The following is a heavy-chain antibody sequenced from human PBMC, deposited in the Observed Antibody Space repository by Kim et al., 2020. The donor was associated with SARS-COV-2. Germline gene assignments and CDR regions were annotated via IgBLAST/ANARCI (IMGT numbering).Heavy chain of an antibody. J-gene: IGHJ4*02. D-gene: IGHD1-26*01. V-gene: IGHV3-7*03. Sequence: GGSLRLSCAASGFTFNSYYMTWVRQAPGKGLEWVANIDEDGSVKHYVDSVKGRFTISRDNAKNSLSLQMDSLRAEDTALYYCARERGGGATGYGDFDSWGQGTLVTVSS. CDR3: ARERGGGATGYGDFDS. CDR1: GFTFNSYY. CDR2: IDEDGSVK.